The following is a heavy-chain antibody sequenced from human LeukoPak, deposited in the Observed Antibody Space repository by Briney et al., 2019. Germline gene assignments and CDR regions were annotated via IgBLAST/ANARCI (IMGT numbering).Heavy chain of an antibody. CDR3: CAFDI. Sequence: GGSLRLSCAASGFTFSRYWMTWVRQAPGKGLEWVANIKEDGSKKNYVDSVKGRFTISRDNAKNSLYLQMNSLRAEDTAVYYCCAFDIWGQGTMVTVSS. J-gene: IGHJ3*02. V-gene: IGHV3-7*03. CDR2: IKEDGSKK. CDR1: GFTFSRYW.